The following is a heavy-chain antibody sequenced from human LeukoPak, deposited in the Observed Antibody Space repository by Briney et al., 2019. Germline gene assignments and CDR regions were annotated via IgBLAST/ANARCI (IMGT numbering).Heavy chain of an antibody. J-gene: IGHJ4*02. V-gene: IGHV3-49*04. D-gene: IGHD3-10*01. CDR2: IKSREDGGTT. Sequence: PGGSLRLSCAASGFTFVEYTMVWVRQSPGKGLEWVGFIKSREDGGTTAYAASVKGRFTISRDDSKSIAYLQLNSLKSEDTAVEYCTLSVAGWGPGTLVTVSS. CDR1: GFTFVEYT. CDR3: TLSVAG.